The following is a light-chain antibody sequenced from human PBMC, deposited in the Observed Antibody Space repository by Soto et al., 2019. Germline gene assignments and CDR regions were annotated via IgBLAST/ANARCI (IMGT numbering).Light chain of an antibody. CDR2: DVS. CDR3: SSYTSSSTYV. V-gene: IGLV2-14*01. CDR1: SNVVGGYNY. J-gene: IGLJ1*01. Sequence: SALTQAASVYGAARGGISIFYTGTSNVVGGYNYVSWSQQHPGKAPKLMIYDVSNRPSGVSNRFSGSKSGNTASLTISGLQAEDEADYYGSSYTSSSTYVFGTGTKVTVL.